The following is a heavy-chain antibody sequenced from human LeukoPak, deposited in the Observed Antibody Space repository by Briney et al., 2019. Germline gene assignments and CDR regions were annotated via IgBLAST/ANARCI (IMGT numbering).Heavy chain of an antibody. Sequence: GGSLRLSCAASGFTFSSYAMHWVRQAPGKGLEWVAVISYDGSNKYYADSVKGRFTISRDNSKNTLYLQMNSLRAEDTAVYHCAKDLNPREAGATIDYWGQGTLVTVSS. CDR2: ISYDGSNK. D-gene: IGHD1-26*01. CDR1: GFTFSSYA. V-gene: IGHV3-30-3*01. CDR3: AKDLNPREAGATIDY. J-gene: IGHJ4*02.